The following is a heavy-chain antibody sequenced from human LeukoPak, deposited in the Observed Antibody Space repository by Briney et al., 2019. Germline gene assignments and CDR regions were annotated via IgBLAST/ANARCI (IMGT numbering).Heavy chain of an antibody. CDR1: GFTFSSYS. CDR2: ISSSSSTI. V-gene: IGHV3-48*01. D-gene: IGHD6-6*01. CDR3: AKDATSIAARPGYFDY. Sequence: GGSLRLSCAASGFTFSSYSMNWVRQASGKGLEWVSYISSSSSTIYYADSVKGRFTISRDNAKNSLYLQMNSLRAEDTAVYYCAKDATSIAARPGYFDYWGQGTLVTVSS. J-gene: IGHJ4*02.